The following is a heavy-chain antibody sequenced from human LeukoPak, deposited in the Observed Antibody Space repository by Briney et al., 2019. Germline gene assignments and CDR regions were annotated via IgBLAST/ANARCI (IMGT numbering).Heavy chain of an antibody. V-gene: IGHV3-23*01. CDR2: INGSGGST. CDR1: GFTFSSYA. D-gene: IGHD3-10*01. CDR3: AKDRPAITMVRGRVPGYDY. J-gene: IGHJ4*02. Sequence: PGGSLRLSCAASGFTFSSYAMSWVRQAPGKGLEWVSDINGSGGSTYYADSVKGRFTISRDNSKNTLYLQMNSLRAEDTAVYYCAKDRPAITMVRGRVPGYDYWGQGTLVTVSS.